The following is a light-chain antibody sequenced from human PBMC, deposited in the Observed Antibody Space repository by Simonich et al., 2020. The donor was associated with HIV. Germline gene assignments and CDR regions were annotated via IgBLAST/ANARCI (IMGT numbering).Light chain of an antibody. V-gene: IGKV1-39*01. CDR1: QSISNY. J-gene: IGKJ4*01. CDR2: SAS. Sequence: ENQKTQSTTPLFTSVGNRVTITCRAIQSISNYLNWYQQKTGKSPKLLIYSASTLQSGVPSRFSGSGSGTGFTLTISSLQPEDFATYYCQQSYSTPLTFGGGTKVEIK. CDR3: QQSYSTPLT.